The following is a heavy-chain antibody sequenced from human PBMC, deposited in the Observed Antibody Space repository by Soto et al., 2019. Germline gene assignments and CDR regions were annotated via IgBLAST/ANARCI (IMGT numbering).Heavy chain of an antibody. V-gene: IGHV1-69*01. Sequence: QVQLVQSGAEVKKPGSSVKVSCKASGGTFTSYAISWVRQAPGQGLEWMGGIIPILGTANYAQKLQGRVTFTADEATSTAYMELRSLRSEDTAVYYCASGAVVAATRYYYYGMDVWGEGTTVTVSS. CDR3: ASGAVVAATRYYYYGMDV. J-gene: IGHJ6*04. D-gene: IGHD2-15*01. CDR2: IIPILGTA. CDR1: GGTFTSYA.